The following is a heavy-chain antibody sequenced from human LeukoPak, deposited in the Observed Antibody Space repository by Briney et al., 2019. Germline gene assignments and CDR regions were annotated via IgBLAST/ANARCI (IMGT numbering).Heavy chain of an antibody. D-gene: IGHD3-10*01. CDR2: ISAYNGNT. V-gene: IGHV1-18*01. Sequence: GASVKVSCKASGYTFTSYGISWVRQAPGQGLEWMGWISAYNGNTNYAQKLQGRVTMTTDTSTSTAYMELRSLRSDDTAVYYCARENSQVILWFGVEKAYGMDVWGQGTTVTVSS. CDR3: ARENSQVILWFGVEKAYGMDV. CDR1: GYTFTSYG. J-gene: IGHJ6*02.